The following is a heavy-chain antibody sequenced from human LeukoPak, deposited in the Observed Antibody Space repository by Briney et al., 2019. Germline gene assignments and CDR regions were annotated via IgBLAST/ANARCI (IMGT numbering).Heavy chain of an antibody. V-gene: IGHV4-59*08. CDR3: ARVSGGNSGLGY. D-gene: IGHD4-23*01. Sequence: TSETLSLTCTVSGGSISSYCWSWIRQPPGKGLEWIGSIHYSGSTYYNPSLKSRVTISVDTSKNQFSLKQNSMTAADTAVYYCARVSGGNSGLGYWGQGTLVTVSS. CDR1: GGSISSYC. CDR2: IHYSGST. J-gene: IGHJ4*02.